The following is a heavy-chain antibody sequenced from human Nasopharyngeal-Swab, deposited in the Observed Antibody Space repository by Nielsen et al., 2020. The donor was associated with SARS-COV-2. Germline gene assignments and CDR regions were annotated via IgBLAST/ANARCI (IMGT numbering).Heavy chain of an antibody. CDR1: GFTVSSNY. CDR2: IYSGGST. Sequence: GESLKISCAASGFTVSSNYMSWVRQAPGKGLEWVSVIYSGGSTYYADSVKGRFTISRHNSKNTLYLQMNSLRAEDTAVYYCAGGVSSVFGVAMHLPDYWGQGTLVTVSS. CDR3: AGGVSSVFGVAMHLPDY. V-gene: IGHV3-53*04. J-gene: IGHJ4*02. D-gene: IGHD3-3*01.